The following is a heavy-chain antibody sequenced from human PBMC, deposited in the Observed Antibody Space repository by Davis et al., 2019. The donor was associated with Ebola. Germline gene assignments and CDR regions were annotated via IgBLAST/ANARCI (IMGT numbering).Heavy chain of an antibody. V-gene: IGHV4-59*01. CDR3: AGAAVVDAFDI. CDR2: IYYSGST. CDR1: GGSISSYY. D-gene: IGHD2-2*01. J-gene: IGHJ3*02. Sequence: PSETLSLTCTVSGGSISSYYWSWIRQPPGKGLEWIGYIYYSGSTNYNPSLKSRVTISVDTSKNQFSLKLSSVTAADTAVYYCAGAAVVDAFDIWGQGTMVTVSS.